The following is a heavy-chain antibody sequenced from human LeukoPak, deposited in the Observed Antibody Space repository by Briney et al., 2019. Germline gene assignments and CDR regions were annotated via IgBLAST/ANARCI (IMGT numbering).Heavy chain of an antibody. Sequence: GGTLRLSCAGSGFIFSRYAMGWGRQAPGKGGELVSSIIGSGRSTYYPHSVEARFTISRHNSKNTLYLQMNPLSVEHTALYYCAKDSARDGYSCWGQGILVTVSS. CDR2: IIGSGRST. CDR1: GFIFSRYA. J-gene: IGHJ4*02. V-gene: IGHV3-23*01. CDR3: AKDSARDGYSC. D-gene: IGHD5-24*01.